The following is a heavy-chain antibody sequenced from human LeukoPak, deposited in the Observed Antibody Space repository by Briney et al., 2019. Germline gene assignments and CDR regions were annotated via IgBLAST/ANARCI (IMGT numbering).Heavy chain of an antibody. CDR1: GYTFTSYG. J-gene: IGHJ4*02. Sequence: ASVKVSCKASGYTFTSYGISWVRQAPGQGLEWMGWINGYNGNTNYAQEVQGRVTMTTDTFTATAYMELRSLRSDDTAVYFCTRWGLCSSTTCQISDFWGQGTLHTVSS. D-gene: IGHD2-2*01. CDR2: INGYNGNT. V-gene: IGHV1-18*01. CDR3: TRWGLCSSTTCQISDF.